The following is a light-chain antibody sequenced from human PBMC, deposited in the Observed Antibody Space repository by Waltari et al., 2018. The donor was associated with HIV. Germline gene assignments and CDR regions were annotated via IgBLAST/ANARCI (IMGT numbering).Light chain of an antibody. CDR1: ALPKQY. Sequence: SYELTQPPSVSVSPGQTARTTCSGDALPKQYAYWYQQKPGQAPVLVIYKDSERPSGSPDRFSGSSSGTTVTLTISGVQAEDEADYYCQSADSSGTVVFGGGTKLTVL. V-gene: IGLV3-25*03. CDR2: KDS. J-gene: IGLJ2*01. CDR3: QSADSSGTVV.